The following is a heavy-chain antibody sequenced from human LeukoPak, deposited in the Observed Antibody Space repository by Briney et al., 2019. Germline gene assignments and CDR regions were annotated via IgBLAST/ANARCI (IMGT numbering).Heavy chain of an antibody. V-gene: IGHV4-61*01. CDR3: ARVAYCGGDCYLNWFDP. Sequence: PSETLSLTCTVSGGSVSSGSYYWSWIRQPPGKGLEWIGYIYYSGSTNYNPSLKSRVTISVDTSKNQFSLKLSSVTAADTAVYYCARVAYCGGDCYLNWFDPWGQGTLVTVSS. CDR1: GGSVSSGSYY. D-gene: IGHD2-21*02. CDR2: IYYSGST. J-gene: IGHJ5*02.